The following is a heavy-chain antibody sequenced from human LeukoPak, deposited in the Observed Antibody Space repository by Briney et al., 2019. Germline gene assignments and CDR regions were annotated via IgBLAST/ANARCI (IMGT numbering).Heavy chain of an antibody. J-gene: IGHJ5*02. D-gene: IGHD3-16*02. Sequence: GGSLRLSCVTSGFKFRDFGMHWVRQAPGKGLEWVAFIRTDGRNQYYADSVRGRLTISRDNSKNTLYLQMNSVRVEDTPVYYCYASDYLYNLRDDPWGQGTLVTVSS. V-gene: IGHV3-30*02. CDR3: YASDYLYNLRDDP. CDR1: GFKFRDFG. CDR2: IRTDGRNQ.